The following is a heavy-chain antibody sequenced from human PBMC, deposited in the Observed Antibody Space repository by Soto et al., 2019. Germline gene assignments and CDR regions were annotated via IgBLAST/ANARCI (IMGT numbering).Heavy chain of an antibody. CDR3: VRHERSSGYLYRAYDSVSE. D-gene: IGHD5-12*01. CDR2: IYYTEGT. CDR1: GASITNNSYS. V-gene: IGHV4-39*01. Sequence: SETLSLTCTVSGASITNNSYSACSRQPAGEGLEWSGSIYYTEGTSSTPYLRSRVTMSVVTSDKQFYLRLRSVTAADTAVYYFVRHERSSGYLYRAYDSVSEWGQGTLVTVSS. J-gene: IGHJ4*02.